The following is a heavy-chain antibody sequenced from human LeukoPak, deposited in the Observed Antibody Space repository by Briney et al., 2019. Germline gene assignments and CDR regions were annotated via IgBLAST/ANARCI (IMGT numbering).Heavy chain of an antibody. V-gene: IGHV1-46*01. J-gene: IGHJ4*02. CDR3: ARDPGLKDFWSGYPDY. CDR2: INPSGGST. CDR1: GYTFTSYY. D-gene: IGHD3-3*01. Sequence: GASVKVSCKASGYTFTSYYMHWVRQAPGQGLEWMGIINPSGGSTSYAQKFQGRVTMTRDTSISTAYMELSRLRSDDTAVYYCARDPGLKDFWSGYPDYWGQGTLVTVSS.